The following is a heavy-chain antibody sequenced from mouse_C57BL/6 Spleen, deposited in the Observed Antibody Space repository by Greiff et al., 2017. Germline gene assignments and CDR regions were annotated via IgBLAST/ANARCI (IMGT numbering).Heavy chain of an antibody. Sequence: VQLQQPGAELVRPGSSVKLSCKASGYTFTSYWMDWVKQRPGQGLEWIGNIYPSDSETHYNQKFKDKATLTVDKSSSTAYMQLSSLTSEDSAVYYCARGHYYGSSYLYYFDYWGQGTTLTVSS. CDR3: ARGHYYGSSYLYYFDY. J-gene: IGHJ2*01. CDR2: IYPSDSET. D-gene: IGHD1-1*01. CDR1: GYTFTSYW. V-gene: IGHV1-61*01.